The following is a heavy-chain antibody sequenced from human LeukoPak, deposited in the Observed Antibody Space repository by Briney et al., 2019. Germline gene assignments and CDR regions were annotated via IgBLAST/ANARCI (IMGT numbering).Heavy chain of an antibody. CDR2: IYYNGNT. Sequence: PSETLSLTCSVSDGSINSYYWKWIRRPQGKGLEWIGYIYYNGNTNYSPSLKSRVTMSVDTSKNLFSLKVSSVTAADTAVYYCARGRSNYYGMDVWGQGTTVTVSS. CDR3: ARGRSNYYGMDV. V-gene: IGHV4-59*01. J-gene: IGHJ6*02. D-gene: IGHD1-26*01. CDR1: DGSINSYY.